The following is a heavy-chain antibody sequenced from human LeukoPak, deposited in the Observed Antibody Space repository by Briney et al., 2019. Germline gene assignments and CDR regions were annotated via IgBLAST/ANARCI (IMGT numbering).Heavy chain of an antibody. CDR1: GGSISSYY. Sequence: PSETLSLTCTVSGGSISSYYWSWIRQPPGKGLEWIGYIYYSGSTNYNPSLKSRVTISVDTSKNQFSLKLSSVTAADTAVYYCARGGAIFGVVDYYYYYMDVWGKGTTVTVSS. J-gene: IGHJ6*03. CDR3: ARGGAIFGVVDYYYYYMDV. D-gene: IGHD3-3*01. CDR2: IYYSGST. V-gene: IGHV4-59*01.